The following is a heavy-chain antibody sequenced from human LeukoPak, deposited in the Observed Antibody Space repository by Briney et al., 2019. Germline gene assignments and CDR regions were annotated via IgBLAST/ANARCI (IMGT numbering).Heavy chain of an antibody. CDR2: ISGSGGST. CDR3: AKETQLTVSALFDY. Sequence: GGSLRLSCPAPGFPFNNYPMSGFRRSQGRGLEGVSAISGSGGSTFYADSVKGRFTISRDSSKNTLFLQVNSLRAEDTAVYYCAKETQLTVSALFDYWGQGTLVTVSS. V-gene: IGHV3-23*01. J-gene: IGHJ4*02. D-gene: IGHD1-1*01. CDR1: GFPFNNYP.